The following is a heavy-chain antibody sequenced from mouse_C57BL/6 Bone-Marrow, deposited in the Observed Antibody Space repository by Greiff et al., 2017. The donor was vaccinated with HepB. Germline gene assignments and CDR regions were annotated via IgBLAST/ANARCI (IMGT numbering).Heavy chain of an antibody. V-gene: IGHV1-53*01. Sequence: QVQLQQPGAELVKPGASVKVSCKASGYTFTSYWMHWVKQRPEQGLEWIGYIYPGDGSTKYNEKFKGKATLTADKSSSTAYMQLNSLTSEDSAVYFCAGTAYYSNLGFAYWGQGTLVTVSA. CDR1: GYTFTSYW. CDR3: AGTAYYSNLGFAY. J-gene: IGHJ3*01. D-gene: IGHD2-5*01. CDR2: IYPGDGST.